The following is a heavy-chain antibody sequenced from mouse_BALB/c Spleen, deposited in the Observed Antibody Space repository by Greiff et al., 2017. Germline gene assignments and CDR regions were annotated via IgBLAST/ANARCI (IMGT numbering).Heavy chain of an antibody. D-gene: IGHD1-1*01. CDR1: GDSITSGY. CDR3: ARYGYYGSSRYFDV. Sequence: EVKLVESGPSLVKPSQTLSLTCSVTGDSITSGYWNWIRKFPGNKLEYIGYISDSGSTYYNPSLKSRISITRDTSKNQYYLQLNSVTTEDTATYYCARYGYYGSSRYFDVWGAGTTVTVSA. CDR2: ISDSGST. J-gene: IGHJ1*01. V-gene: IGHV3-8*02.